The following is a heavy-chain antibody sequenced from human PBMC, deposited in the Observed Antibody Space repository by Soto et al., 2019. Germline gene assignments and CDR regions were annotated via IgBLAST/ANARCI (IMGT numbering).Heavy chain of an antibody. CDR1: GGSLSSGGYS. V-gene: IGHV4-30-2*01. J-gene: IGHJ4*02. CDR2: IYHSGST. CDR3: ARVDPRRRDFDY. Sequence: SVTMSLPWSGAGGSLSSGGYSWRWIQQPPGKGLEWILYIYHSGSTYYNPSLKSRVTISVDRSNNQFSLKLSSVTAADTAVYYCARVDPRRRDFDYWGQVTLVTVAS.